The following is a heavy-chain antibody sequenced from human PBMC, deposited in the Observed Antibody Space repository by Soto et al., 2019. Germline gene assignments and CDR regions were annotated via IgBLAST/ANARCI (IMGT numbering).Heavy chain of an antibody. D-gene: IGHD6-13*01. CDR1: GVSIVSYY. CDR3: AREGSSWAIDP. J-gene: IGHJ5*02. Sequence: SQTHSLRSTVSGVSIVSYYGSWIRQPPGKGLEWIGYIYYSGSTNYNPSLKSRVTISVDTSKNQFSLKLSSVTAADTAVYYCAREGSSWAIDPWGQGTLVTVSS. CDR2: IYYSGST. V-gene: IGHV4-59*01.